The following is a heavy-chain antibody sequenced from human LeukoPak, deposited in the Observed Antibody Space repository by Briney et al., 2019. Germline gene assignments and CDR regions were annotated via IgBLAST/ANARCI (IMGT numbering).Heavy chain of an antibody. V-gene: IGHV3-23*01. CDR1: GFSISSHW. CDR3: ARSYSSGCTDY. Sequence: PGGSLRLSCAASGFSISSHWMSWVRQPPGTGQERVSRISGSAINTFYADSVRGRFTISRDNAKNTLYLQLNSLRAEDTAVYSCARSYSSGCTDYWGQGTLVTVSS. D-gene: IGHD6-19*01. CDR2: ISGSAINT. J-gene: IGHJ4*02.